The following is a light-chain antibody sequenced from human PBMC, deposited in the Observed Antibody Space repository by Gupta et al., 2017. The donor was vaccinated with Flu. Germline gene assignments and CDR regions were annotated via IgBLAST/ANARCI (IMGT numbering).Light chain of an antibody. J-gene: IGKJ4*01. V-gene: IGKV1-9*01. CDR3: QQGDQSPVT. CDR2: AVS. Sequence: PSFLSASVGDRVAMTCRASQEISHSLAWYQQKAGEDPKLLIYAVSTLHTEVPSRFSGSGSGTEFTLTISSLQPEDFGIYYCQQGDQSPVTFGGGTKVDIK. CDR1: QEISHS.